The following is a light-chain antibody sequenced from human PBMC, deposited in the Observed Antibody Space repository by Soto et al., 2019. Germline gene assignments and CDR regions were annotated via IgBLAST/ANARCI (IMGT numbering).Light chain of an antibody. CDR2: AAS. CDR3: QQSYDISPIT. Sequence: DIQMTQSPSSLSVSVGDRVTMTCRASETISTFLNWYQVKPGKAPKLLIYAASTLQDGVPSRFSGGGSGTDFTLTINSLQPEDFASYYCQQSYDISPITFGQGTRLEI. V-gene: IGKV1-39*01. CDR1: ETISTF. J-gene: IGKJ5*01.